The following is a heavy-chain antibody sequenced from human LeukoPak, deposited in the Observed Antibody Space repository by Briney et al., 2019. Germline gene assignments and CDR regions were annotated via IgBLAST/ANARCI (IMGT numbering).Heavy chain of an antibody. Sequence: PSQTLSLTCTVSGVSISSGSYYWSWLRRPAGKGPEWIGRIYTSGSTNYNPSLKSRVTISVDTSKNQFSLKLSSVTAADTAVYYCAREEVASPYYYYYYYMDVWGKGTTVTVSS. CDR1: GVSISSGSYY. D-gene: IGHD2-15*01. CDR2: IYTSGST. CDR3: AREEVASPYYYYYYYMDV. J-gene: IGHJ6*03. V-gene: IGHV4-61*02.